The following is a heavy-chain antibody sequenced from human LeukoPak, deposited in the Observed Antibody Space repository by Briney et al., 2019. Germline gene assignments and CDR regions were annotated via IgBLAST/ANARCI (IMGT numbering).Heavy chain of an antibody. CDR3: ARVLGVTTGHTFDI. CDR1: GASINSGGFF. J-gene: IGHJ3*02. D-gene: IGHD4-17*01. CDR2: IYYSGYT. Sequence: SQTLSLTCTVFGASINSGGFFWSWIRQHPGKGLEWIGHIYYSGYTYYNPSLTSRLAISLDTSKTQFSLRLSSVTAADTALYYCARVLGVTTGHTFDIWGQGIMVTVSS. V-gene: IGHV4-31*03.